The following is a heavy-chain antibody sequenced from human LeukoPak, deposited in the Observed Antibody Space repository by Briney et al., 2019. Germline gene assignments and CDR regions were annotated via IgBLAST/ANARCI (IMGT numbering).Heavy chain of an antibody. CDR3: ARGDCGGNDCYYIDY. CDR1: GYTFTSYD. J-gene: IGHJ4*02. Sequence: ASVKVSCKASGYTFTSYDINWVRQATGQGLEWMGWMNPNSGNTGYAQKFQGRVTITRDTSASTAYMELSSRRSEDTAVYYCARGDCGGNDCYYIDYWGQGTLVTVSS. V-gene: IGHV1-8*01. D-gene: IGHD2-21*01. CDR2: MNPNSGNT.